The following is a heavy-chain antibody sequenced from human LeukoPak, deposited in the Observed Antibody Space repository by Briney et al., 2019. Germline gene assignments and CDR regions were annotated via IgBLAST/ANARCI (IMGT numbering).Heavy chain of an antibody. V-gene: IGHV4-34*01. CDR1: GGSFSGYY. Sequence: PSETLSLTCAVYGGSFSGYYWSWIRQPPGKGLEWIGEINHSGSTNYNPSLKSRVTISVDMSKNQFSLKLSSVTAADTAVYYCARSYCSSSCYAVGAFDIWGQGTVVTVSS. D-gene: IGHD2-2*01. J-gene: IGHJ3*02. CDR2: INHSGST. CDR3: ARSYCSSSCYAVGAFDI.